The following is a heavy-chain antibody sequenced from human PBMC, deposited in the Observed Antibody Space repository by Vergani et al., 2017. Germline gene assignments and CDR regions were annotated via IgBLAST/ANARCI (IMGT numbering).Heavy chain of an antibody. J-gene: IGHJ6*02. D-gene: IGHD6-13*01. V-gene: IGHV3-66*02. CDR1: GFTVSSNY. CDR3: GYSSSRTEGGMDV. CDR2: IYSGGST. Sequence: EVQLLESGGNLIQPGGSLRLSCAASGFTVSSNYMSWVRQAPGKGLEWGSVIYSGGSTYYADSVKRRFTISRDNSKNTLYLQMNSLRAEDTAVYYCGYSSSRTEGGMDVWGQGTTVTVSS.